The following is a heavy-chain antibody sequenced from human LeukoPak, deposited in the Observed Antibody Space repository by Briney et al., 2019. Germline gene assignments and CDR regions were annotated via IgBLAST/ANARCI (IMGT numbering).Heavy chain of an antibody. CDR3: ARGKRYSSSWFYNRFDP. D-gene: IGHD6-13*01. Sequence: PGGSLRLSCAASGFTFSSYDMHWVRQATGKGLEWVSAIGTAGDTYYPGSVKGRFTVSRENAKNSLYLQMNSLRAGDTAVYYCARGKRYSSSWFYNRFDPWGQETLVTVSS. V-gene: IGHV3-13*01. CDR1: GFTFSSYD. CDR2: IGTAGDT. J-gene: IGHJ5*02.